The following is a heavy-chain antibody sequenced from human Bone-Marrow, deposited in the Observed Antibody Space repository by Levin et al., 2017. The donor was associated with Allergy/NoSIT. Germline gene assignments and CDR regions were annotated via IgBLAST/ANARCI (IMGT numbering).Heavy chain of an antibody. CDR2: IGTAGDT. D-gene: IGHD5-18*01. J-gene: IGHJ3*02. Sequence: GGSLRLSCAASGFTFRTHGMHWVRPGTGKGLEWVSTIGTAGDTYYPDSVRGRFTISRENAKNSLYLQMNGLSAWDTAVYYCARYNYEYNALDIWGQGTMVTVSS. CDR3: ARYNYEYNALDI. V-gene: IGHV3-13*01. CDR1: GFTFRTHG.